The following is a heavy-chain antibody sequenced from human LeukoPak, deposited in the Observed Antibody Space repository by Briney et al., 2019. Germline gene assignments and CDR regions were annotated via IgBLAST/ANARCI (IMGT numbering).Heavy chain of an antibody. V-gene: IGHV3-21*01. Sequence: PGGSLRLSCAASGFTFSSYSMNWVRQAPGKGQEWVSSISINRSYMYYADSVKGRFTISRDNAKNSLSLQMNSLRAEDTAVYHCARAYDSSSSFDYWGQGTLVTVSS. J-gene: IGHJ4*02. CDR1: GFTFSSYS. CDR2: ISINRSYM. D-gene: IGHD3-22*01. CDR3: ARAYDSSSSFDY.